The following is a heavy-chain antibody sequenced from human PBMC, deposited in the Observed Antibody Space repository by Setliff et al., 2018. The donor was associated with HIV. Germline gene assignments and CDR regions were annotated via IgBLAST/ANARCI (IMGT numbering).Heavy chain of an antibody. J-gene: IGHJ6*03. Sequence: SETLSLTCTVSGDSVNDRSYFWGWIRQPPGKGLEWIGEINHTGSTKYNPSLKSRVTISVDTSKNQFSLKLSSMTAADTAVYYCARGGTLTDMDVWGKGTTVTVS. V-gene: IGHV4-34*01. CDR2: INHTGST. D-gene: IGHD4-4*01. CDR1: GDSVNDRSYF. CDR3: ARGGTLTDMDV.